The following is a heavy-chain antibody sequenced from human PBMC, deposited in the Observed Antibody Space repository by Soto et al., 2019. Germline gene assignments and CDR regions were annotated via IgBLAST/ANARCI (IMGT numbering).Heavy chain of an antibody. D-gene: IGHD1-26*01. Sequence: GPTLVNHTETLTLTCSVSGFSLTLGRMAVTWIRQPPGKALEWLAHILSTGETSYATSLKTRVTISKDISKSQVLLTMTNVDPVDTATYFCARIDYTGSPLIDYWGQGTLVTVPQ. CDR2: ILSTGET. CDR3: ARIDYTGSPLIDY. CDR1: GFSLTLGRMA. V-gene: IGHV2-26*01. J-gene: IGHJ4*02.